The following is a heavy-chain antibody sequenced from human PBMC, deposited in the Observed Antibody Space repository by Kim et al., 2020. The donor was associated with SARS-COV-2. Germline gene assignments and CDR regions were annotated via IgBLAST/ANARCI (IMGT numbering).Heavy chain of an antibody. CDR1: GGSISSSNYF. CDR3: ARRDYYGSGSFGLHP. D-gene: IGHD3-10*01. Sequence: SETLSRTCTVSGGSISSSNYFWGWIRQPPGKGLEWIGDISYSGSTYYNPSLKSRVAISVDTSKNQFSLKLTSATAADTAVYYCARRDYYGSGSFGLHPWGRETLVTVSS. V-gene: IGHV4-39*01. J-gene: IGHJ5*02. CDR2: ISYSGST.